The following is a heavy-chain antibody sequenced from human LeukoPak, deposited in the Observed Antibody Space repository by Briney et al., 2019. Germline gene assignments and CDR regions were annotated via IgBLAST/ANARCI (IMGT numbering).Heavy chain of an antibody. J-gene: IGHJ4*02. V-gene: IGHV3-7*01. CDR1: GFIYSNYW. CDR2: IKQDGSEK. CDR3: ARIYRSTSGYYFDH. Sequence: GGSLRLSCAASGFIYSNYWMSWVRQAPGKGLEWVANIKQDGSEKYYVDSLKGRFTISRDNANNSLSLQMNSLRAEDTSVYYCARIYRSTSGYYFDHWGQGTLVTVSS. D-gene: IGHD6-6*01.